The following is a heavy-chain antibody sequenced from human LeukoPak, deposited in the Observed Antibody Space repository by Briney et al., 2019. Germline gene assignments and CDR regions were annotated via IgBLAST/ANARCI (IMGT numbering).Heavy chain of an antibody. CDR3: ASVTVTTWAPDGHMDV. D-gene: IGHD4-11*01. Sequence: SVKVSCKASGGTFSNYAISWVRQAPGQGLEWMGRIIPMFGTTNYAQKFQGRVTITTDESTSTAYMEMSSLRIEDTAVYYCASVTVTTWAPDGHMDVWGKGTTVTVSS. V-gene: IGHV1-69*05. J-gene: IGHJ6*03. CDR2: IIPMFGTT. CDR1: GGTFSNYA.